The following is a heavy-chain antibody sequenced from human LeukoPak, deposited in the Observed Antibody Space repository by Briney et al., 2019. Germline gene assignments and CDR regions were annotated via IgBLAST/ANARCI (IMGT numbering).Heavy chain of an antibody. D-gene: IGHD3-10*01. V-gene: IGHV3-66*01. CDR1: GFTFSDYG. CDR2: IYSGGTT. J-gene: IGHJ4*02. Sequence: GRSLRLSCTASGFTFSDYGVNWFRQAPGKGLECVSIIYSGGTTYYADSVRGRFTISRDNSKNTLYLQMDRLRVEDTAVYYCARKSDSLMLRGGDCWGQGTLVTVSS. CDR3: ARKSDSLMLRGGDC.